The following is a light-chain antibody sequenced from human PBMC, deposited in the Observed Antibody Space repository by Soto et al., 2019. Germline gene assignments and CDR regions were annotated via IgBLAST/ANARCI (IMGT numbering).Light chain of an antibody. CDR1: QSVSNNY. Sequence: DIVLTQSPGTLSLSPGERATLSCRASQSVSNNYLAWYQQKPDQAPRLLIYGASNRATDIPDRFSGSGSGTDFTLTINRLEPEDFAVYYCHQYGRSSFTFGQGTKLEIK. V-gene: IGKV3-20*01. CDR3: HQYGRSSFT. CDR2: GAS. J-gene: IGKJ2*01.